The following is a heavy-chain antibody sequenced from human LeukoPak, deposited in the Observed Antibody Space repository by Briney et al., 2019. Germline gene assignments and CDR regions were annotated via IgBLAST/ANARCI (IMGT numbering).Heavy chain of an antibody. CDR2: INHSGST. Sequence: PSETLSLTCAVYGGSFSGYYWSWLRQPPGKGLEWIGEINHSGSTNYNPSLTSRVTMSVDTSKNQFSLKLSSVTAADTAVYYCARDVGSEKRKGFDYWGQGTLVTVSS. D-gene: IGHD2-15*01. V-gene: IGHV4-34*01. J-gene: IGHJ4*02. CDR1: GGSFSGYY. CDR3: ARDVGSEKRKGFDY.